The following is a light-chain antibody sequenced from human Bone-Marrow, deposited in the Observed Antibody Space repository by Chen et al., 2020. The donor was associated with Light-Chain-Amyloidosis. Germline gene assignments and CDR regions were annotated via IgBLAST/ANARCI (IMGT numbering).Light chain of an antibody. CDR3: QQFNSYLWT. CDR2: DAS. J-gene: IGKJ1*01. CDR1: QGISSA. Sequence: AIQLTQSPSSLSASVGDRVTITCRASQGISSALAWYQQKPGKAPKLLIYDASSLESGVPSRFSGSGSGTDFTLTISSLQPEDFATYDCQQFNSYLWTFGQGTKVEIK. V-gene: IGKV1-13*02.